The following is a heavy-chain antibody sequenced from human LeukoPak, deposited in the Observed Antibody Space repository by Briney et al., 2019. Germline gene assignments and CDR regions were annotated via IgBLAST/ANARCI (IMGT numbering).Heavy chain of an antibody. V-gene: IGHV4-59*01. Sequence: SGTLSLTCTVSGCSISSYYWSWIRQPPGKGLDGMGYIYYSGSTNYNPPLNSRVTISVATSKNKFSLKLCTVTAADTAVYYCARDVGRGLYNWFNPWGQGTLVTVSS. D-gene: IGHD2-15*01. CDR3: ARDVGRGLYNWFNP. J-gene: IGHJ5*02. CDR2: IYYSGST. CDR1: GCSISSYY.